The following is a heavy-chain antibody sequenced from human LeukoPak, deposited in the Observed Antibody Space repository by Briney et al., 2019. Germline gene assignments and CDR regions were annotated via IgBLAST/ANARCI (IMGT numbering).Heavy chain of an antibody. CDR1: GLTVSSNY. CDR3: ARDRLGCNNGICYGNYYYYMDV. V-gene: IGHV3-66*02. CDR2: IYSAGST. J-gene: IGHJ6*03. Sequence: PGGSLRLSCAASGLTVSSNYMSWVRQAPWKGLEWVSIIYSAGSTYYADSVKGRFTISRDNSKNTLYLQMNSVRAEDTAVYYCARDRLGCNNGICYGNYYYYMDVWGKGTTVTVSS. D-gene: IGHD2-8*01.